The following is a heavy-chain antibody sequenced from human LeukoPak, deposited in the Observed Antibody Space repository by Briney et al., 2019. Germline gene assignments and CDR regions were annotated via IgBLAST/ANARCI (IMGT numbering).Heavy chain of an antibody. CDR1: GGSISSSSYY. CDR2: IYYSGST. Sequence: SETLSLICTVSGGSISSSSYYWGWIRQPPGKGLEWIGSIYYSGSTYYNPSLKSRVTISVDTSKNQFSLKLSSVTAADTAVYYCARMTADAFDIWGQGTMVTVSS. CDR3: ARMTADAFDI. D-gene: IGHD2-21*02. J-gene: IGHJ3*02. V-gene: IGHV4-39*01.